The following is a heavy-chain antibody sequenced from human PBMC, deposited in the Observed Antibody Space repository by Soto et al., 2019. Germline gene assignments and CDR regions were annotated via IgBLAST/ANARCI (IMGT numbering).Heavy chain of an antibody. D-gene: IGHD2-2*03. CDR2: ISYTGTT. CDR3: ARESAGQWIPTDGQEYYYTDV. CDR1: DGSITSGGQY. Sequence: QVKLQASGPGLVQPSQTLSLTCTVSDGSITSGGQYWSWIRQPPEKGLEWFGKISYTGTTSFNPYLQSRVIMSADTSKNELFLTLTSVTVADTAIYYCARESAGQWIPTDGQEYYYTDVWGEGTTVTVSS. J-gene: IGHJ6*03. V-gene: IGHV4-31*03.